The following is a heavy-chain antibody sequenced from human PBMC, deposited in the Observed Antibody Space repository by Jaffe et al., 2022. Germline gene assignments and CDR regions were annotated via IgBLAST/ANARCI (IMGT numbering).Heavy chain of an antibody. V-gene: IGHV1-69-2*01. CDR1: GYTFTDYY. Sequence: EVQLVQSGAEVKKPGATVKISCKVSGYTFTDYYMHWVQQAPGKGLEWMGLVDPEDGETIYAEKFQGRVTITADTSTDTAYMELSSLRSEDTAVYYCATYRESLYSSGWYVIDYWGQGTLVTVSS. CDR2: VDPEDGET. J-gene: IGHJ4*02. CDR3: ATYRESLYSSGWYVIDY. D-gene: IGHD6-19*01.